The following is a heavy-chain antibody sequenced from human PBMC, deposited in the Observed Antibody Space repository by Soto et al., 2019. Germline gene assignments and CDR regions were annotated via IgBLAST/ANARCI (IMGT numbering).Heavy chain of an antibody. J-gene: IGHJ5*02. CDR3: ARVTQIISGYSSGWYRWFDP. CDR1: GYTFTGYY. Sequence: ASVKVSCKASGYTFTGYYMHWVRQAPGQGLEWMGWINPNSGGTNYAQKFQGRVTMTRDTSISTAYMELSRLRSDDTAVYYCARVTQIISGYSSGWYRWFDPWGHGTLVTVSS. V-gene: IGHV1-2*02. D-gene: IGHD6-19*01. CDR2: INPNSGGT.